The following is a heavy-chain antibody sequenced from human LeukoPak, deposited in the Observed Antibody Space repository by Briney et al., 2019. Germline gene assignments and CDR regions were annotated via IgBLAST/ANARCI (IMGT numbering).Heavy chain of an antibody. CDR1: GGSISSYF. Sequence: SETLSLTCTVSGGSISSYFWSWIRQPPGKGLEWIGYIYYSGSTNYNPSLKSRVTMSVDTSKNQFSLKLSSVTAADTAVYYCARIDRAVAGTTDYWGQGTLVTVSS. J-gene: IGHJ4*02. CDR3: ARIDRAVAGTTDY. V-gene: IGHV4-59*08. CDR2: IYYSGST. D-gene: IGHD6-19*01.